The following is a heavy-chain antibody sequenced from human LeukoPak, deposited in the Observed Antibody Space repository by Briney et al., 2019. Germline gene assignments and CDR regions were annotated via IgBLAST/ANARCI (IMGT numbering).Heavy chain of an antibody. CDR2: VNNDGSDT. V-gene: IGHV3-74*01. J-gene: IGHJ4*02. CDR3: NFYCHYGNCHPR. D-gene: IGHD2-15*01. Sequence: GGSLRLSCAASGFIFSDYWMHWVRQAPGKGLEWVSYVNNDGSDTGYADSVKGRFTVSRDNAKNTVYLQLNTVRADDTAMCYCNFYCHYGNCHPRWGQGTLVTVSS. CDR1: GFIFSDYW.